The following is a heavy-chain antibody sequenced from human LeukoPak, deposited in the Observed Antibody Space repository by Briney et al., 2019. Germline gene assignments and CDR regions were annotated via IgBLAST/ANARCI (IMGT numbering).Heavy chain of an antibody. Sequence: PGGSLRLSCAASGFTFSSYTMSWVRQAPGKGLEWVSGISGSGGSTYYADSVKGRFTISRDNSKNKLYLQMNSLRAEDTAVYYCAKDRYYDSSGPSDYWGQGTLVTVSS. CDR1: GFTFSSYT. V-gene: IGHV3-23*01. J-gene: IGHJ4*02. CDR3: AKDRYYDSSGPSDY. CDR2: ISGSGGST. D-gene: IGHD3-22*01.